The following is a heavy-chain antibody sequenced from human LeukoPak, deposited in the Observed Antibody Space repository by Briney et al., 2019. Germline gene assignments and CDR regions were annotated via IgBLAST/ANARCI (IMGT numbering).Heavy chain of an antibody. CDR2: INVITGYI. CDR3: ARDRSGSSSVDDAFDI. Sequence: GGSLRLSCAASGFTFSDSYMNWVRQAPGKGLEWVAYINVITGYIYYADSLKGRFTISRDNAKKSLFLEMNSLRVEDTAVYYCARDRSGSSSVDDAFDIWGQGIMVTVSS. CDR1: GFTFSDSY. J-gene: IGHJ3*02. V-gene: IGHV3-21*01. D-gene: IGHD1-26*01.